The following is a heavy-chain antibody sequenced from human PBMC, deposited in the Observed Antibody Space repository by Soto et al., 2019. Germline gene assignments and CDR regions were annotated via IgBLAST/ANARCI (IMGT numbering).Heavy chain of an antibody. J-gene: IGHJ4*02. CDR3: ARDFDYYGSGSYPN. CDR2: ISYDGSNK. D-gene: IGHD3-10*01. CDR1: GFTFSSYA. Sequence: GGSLRLSCAASGFTFSSYAMHWVRQAPGKGLEWVAVISYDGSNKYYADSVKGRFTISRDNSKNTLYLQMNSLRAEDTAVYYCARDFDYYGSGSYPNWGQGTLVTVSS. V-gene: IGHV3-30-3*01.